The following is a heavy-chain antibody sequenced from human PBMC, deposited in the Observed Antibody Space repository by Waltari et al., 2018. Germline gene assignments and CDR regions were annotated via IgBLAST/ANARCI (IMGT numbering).Heavy chain of an antibody. CDR1: GFPSRKSW. CDR3: VSTGDSGF. CDR2: INKDASVI. V-gene: IGHV3-74*01. Sequence: EVHLVESGGGVVQPGGSLSISLAACGFPSRKSWKYWVRQAPGKDPVWVSRINKDASVISYGDSVKRRVTISRDNAKKMVFLQMNSLRVEDTAVYYCVSTGDSGFWGQGTLVTVSS. D-gene: IGHD2-21*02. J-gene: IGHJ4*02.